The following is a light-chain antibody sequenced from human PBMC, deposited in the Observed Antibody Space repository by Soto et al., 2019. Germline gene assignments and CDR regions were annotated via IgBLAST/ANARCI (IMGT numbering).Light chain of an antibody. Sequence: SVLTQPASVSGSPGHSITISCTGTSSDVGGYNYVSWYQQYPGKAPKLMIYEVSNRPSGVSNRFSGSKSGNTASLTISGLQAEDEADYYCTSYIRSSTLDYVLGTGTKVTVL. CDR3: TSYIRSSTLDYV. CDR1: SSDVGGYNY. J-gene: IGLJ1*01. V-gene: IGLV2-14*01. CDR2: EVS.